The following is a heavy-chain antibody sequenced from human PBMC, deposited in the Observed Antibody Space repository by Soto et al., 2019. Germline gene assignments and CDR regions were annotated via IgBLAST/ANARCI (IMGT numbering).Heavy chain of an antibody. CDR2: ISTSGGRP. V-gene: IGHV3-23*01. J-gene: IGHJ4*02. Sequence: PGGSLRLSCAASGFTFSSYGMHWVRQAPGKGLEWVSTISTSGGRPYYADSVKGRFTISRDNSKNTLYLQMNSLRAEDTTVYYCAKDPERYDYVWGTYHYIDHWGQGTRVTVYS. CDR3: AKDPERYDYVWGTYHYIDH. D-gene: IGHD3-16*02. CDR1: GFTFSSYG.